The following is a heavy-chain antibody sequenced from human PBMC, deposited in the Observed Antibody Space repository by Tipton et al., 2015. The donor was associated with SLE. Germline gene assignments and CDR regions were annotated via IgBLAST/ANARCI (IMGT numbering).Heavy chain of an antibody. CDR3: AATGGIVATIGED. CDR2: IYTSGST. CDR1: GGSISGGSYY. Sequence: TLSLTCTVSGGSISGGSYYWSWIRQPAGKGLEWIGHIYTSGSTNYNPSLKSRVTISVDTSKNQFSLKLSSVTATDTAVYYCAATGGIVATIGEDWGQGTLVTVSS. D-gene: IGHD5-12*01. J-gene: IGHJ4*02. V-gene: IGHV4-61*09.